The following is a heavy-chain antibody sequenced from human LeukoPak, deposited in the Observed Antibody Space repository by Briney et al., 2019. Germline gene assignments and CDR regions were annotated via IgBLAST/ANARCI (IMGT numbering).Heavy chain of an antibody. Sequence: PGGSLRLSCAASGFTFSSYWMSWVRQAPGKGLEWVATTKRDGSVKHYVDSVKGRFTVSRDNAKNSLYLQMNSLRADDTAVYYCARVTSSAFFDYWGRGTLVTVSS. CDR1: GFTFSSYW. J-gene: IGHJ4*02. V-gene: IGHV3-7*01. CDR2: TKRDGSVK. CDR3: ARVTSSAFFDY. D-gene: IGHD2-2*01.